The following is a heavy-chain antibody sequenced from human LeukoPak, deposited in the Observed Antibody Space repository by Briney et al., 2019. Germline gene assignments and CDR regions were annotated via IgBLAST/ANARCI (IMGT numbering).Heavy chain of an antibody. CDR1: GFTFSTYS. D-gene: IGHD3/OR15-3a*01. CDR2: ISGSSTYI. CDR3: ARVKGTERDY. Sequence: AGGSLRLSCAASGFTFSTYSMNWVRQAPGKGLEGVSSISGSSTYIFYADSVKGRFTISRDNAKNSLYLQMNSLRVEDTAVYYCARVKGTERDYWGQGTLVTVSS. J-gene: IGHJ4*02. V-gene: IGHV3-21*01.